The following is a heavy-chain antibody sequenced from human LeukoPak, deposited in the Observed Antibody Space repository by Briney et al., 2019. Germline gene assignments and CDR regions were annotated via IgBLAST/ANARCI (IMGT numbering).Heavy chain of an antibody. CDR3: ARAGRYYDSSGYYWYLDY. J-gene: IGHJ4*02. CDR2: ISQSGST. CDR1: GGSISSSHW. D-gene: IGHD3-22*01. V-gene: IGHV4-4*02. Sequence: SETLSLTCVVSGGSISSSHWWSWVRQPPGKGLEWIGEISQSGSTNYNPSLKSRVTMSVDKSKNQFSLKLSSVSAADTAVYYCARAGRYYDSSGYYWYLDYWGQGTLVTVSS.